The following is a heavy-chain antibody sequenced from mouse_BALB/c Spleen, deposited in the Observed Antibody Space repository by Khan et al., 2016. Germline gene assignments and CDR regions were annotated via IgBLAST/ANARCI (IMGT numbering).Heavy chain of an antibody. CDR3: ARKNGSDFDY. CDR1: GYSFTGYF. Sequence: IQLVQSGPELVKPGASVKISCKASGYSFTGYFMNWVMQSHGKSLEWIGRINPHIGETLYNQKFKGKATLTVDESSRPAHMELRSLTSEDAAVYYCARKNGSDFDYWGQGTTLTVSS. CDR2: INPHIGET. V-gene: IGHV1-20*01. J-gene: IGHJ2*01.